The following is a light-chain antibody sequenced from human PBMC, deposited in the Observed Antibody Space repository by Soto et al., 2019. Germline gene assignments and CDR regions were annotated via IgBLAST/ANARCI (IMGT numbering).Light chain of an antibody. J-gene: IGLJ2*01. CDR3: ASWDDSLNGLL. CDR1: SSNIEAAYD. Sequence: QSVLTQPPSVSGAPGQRVTISCTVSSSNIEAAYDVHWYQHLPGTAPKLLIYGNDNRPSGVPDRFSGSKSGTSASLAISGLQSEDEADYYCASWDDSLNGLLFGGGTKLTVL. CDR2: GND. V-gene: IGLV1-40*01.